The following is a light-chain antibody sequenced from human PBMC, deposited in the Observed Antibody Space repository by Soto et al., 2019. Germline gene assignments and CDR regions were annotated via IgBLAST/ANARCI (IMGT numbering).Light chain of an antibody. CDR3: SSFAGGDSPVL. CDR2: EVS. J-gene: IGLJ3*02. V-gene: IGLV2-14*01. Sequence: QSALTQPASVSGSPGQSITISCTGSSSDVGGYNYVSWYQQHPGKAPKLMIYEVSNRPSGISNRFSGSKSGNTASLTLSGLQAEDEADYYCSSFAGGDSPVLFGGGTKLTVL. CDR1: SSDVGGYNY.